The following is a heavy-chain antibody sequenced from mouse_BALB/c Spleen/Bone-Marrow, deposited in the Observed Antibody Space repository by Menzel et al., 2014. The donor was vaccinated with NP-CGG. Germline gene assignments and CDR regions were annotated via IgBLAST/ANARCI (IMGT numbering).Heavy chain of an antibody. CDR3: AIYGYDGVFAY. V-gene: IGHV3-6*02. CDR2: ISYDGSN. D-gene: IGHD2-2*01. CDR1: GYSITSGYY. J-gene: IGHJ3*01. Sequence: VQLQQSGPGLVKPSQSLSLPCSVTGYSITSGYYWNWIRQFPGNRLEWMGYISYDGSNNYNPSLKNRISITRDTSKNQFFLRLNSVTTEDTATYYCAIYGYDGVFAYWGQGTLVTVSA.